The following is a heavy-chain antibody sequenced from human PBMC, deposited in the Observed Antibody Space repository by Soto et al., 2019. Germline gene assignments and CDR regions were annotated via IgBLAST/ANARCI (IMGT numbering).Heavy chain of an antibody. V-gene: IGHV3-33*01. CDR1: GFTFSSYG. CDR3: AGDPTSSSSSIDY. CDR2: IWYDGSNK. J-gene: IGHJ4*02. D-gene: IGHD6-6*01. Sequence: QVQLVESGGGVVQPGRSLRLSCAASGFTFSSYGMHWVRQAPGKGLEWVAVIWYDGSNKYYADSVKGRFTISRDNSKNTLYLQMNSLRAEDTAVYYCAGDPTSSSSSIDYWGQGALVTVSS.